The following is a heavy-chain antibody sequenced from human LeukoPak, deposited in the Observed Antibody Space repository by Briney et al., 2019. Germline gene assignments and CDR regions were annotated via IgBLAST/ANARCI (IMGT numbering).Heavy chain of an antibody. Sequence: GASVKVSCKASGYTFTSNYIHWVRQAPGQGLEWMGMIYPRDGSTSYAQKFQGRVTVTRDTSTSTVHMELSGLRSEDTAVYYCARDLSGGWQFDYWGQGTLVTVSS. V-gene: IGHV1-46*01. CDR3: ARDLSGGWQFDY. CDR1: GYTFTSNY. D-gene: IGHD3-16*01. J-gene: IGHJ4*02. CDR2: IYPRDGST.